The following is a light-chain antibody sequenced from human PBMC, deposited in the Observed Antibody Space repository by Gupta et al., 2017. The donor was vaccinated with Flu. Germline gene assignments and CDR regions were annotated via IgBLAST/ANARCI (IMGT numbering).Light chain of an antibody. CDR1: QLTKQS. Sequence: SELRQPPSVSVSPGPTARVPGSGDQLTKQSVHEYQQQPGQAPVMGICRDTERPSGIPEPFSGSSAATTATLTISGVQAEDEADYYCQSADSTGSSLLFGGGTQLTVL. CDR2: RDT. V-gene: IGLV3-25*02. CDR3: QSADSTGSSLL. J-gene: IGLJ2*01.